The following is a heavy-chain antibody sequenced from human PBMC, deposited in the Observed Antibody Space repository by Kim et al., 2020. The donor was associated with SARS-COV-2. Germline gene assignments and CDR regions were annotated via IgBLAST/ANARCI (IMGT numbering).Heavy chain of an antibody. Sequence: SVKGRFPISRDNSKNTLYLQMNSLRAEDTAVYYCAKVALGDILTGYWVDYWGQGTLVTVSS. J-gene: IGHJ4*02. CDR3: AKVALGDILTGYWVDY. V-gene: IGHV3-23*01. D-gene: IGHD3-9*01.